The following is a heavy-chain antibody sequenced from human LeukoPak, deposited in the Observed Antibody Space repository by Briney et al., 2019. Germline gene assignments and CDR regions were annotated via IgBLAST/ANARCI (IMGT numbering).Heavy chain of an antibody. V-gene: IGHV4-59*12. Sequence: SETLSLTCTVSGGSISSYYWSWIRQPPGKGLEWIGYIYYSGSTNYNPSLKSRVTISVDTSKNQFSLKLSSVTAADTAVYYCARAVAGPDDYWGQRTLVTVSS. CDR2: IYYSGST. CDR3: ARAVAGPDDY. J-gene: IGHJ4*02. CDR1: GGSISSYY. D-gene: IGHD3-10*01.